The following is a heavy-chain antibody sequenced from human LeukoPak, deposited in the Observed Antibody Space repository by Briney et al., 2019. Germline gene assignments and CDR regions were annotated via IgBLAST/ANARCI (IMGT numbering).Heavy chain of an antibody. V-gene: IGHV2-5*01. D-gene: IGHD3-10*01. CDR1: GFSLSTSGVG. Sequence: SGPTLVKPTQTLTLTCTFSGFSLSTSGVGVGWIRQPPGKALEWLALIYWNDDKRYSPSLKSRLTITKDTSKNQVVLTMTNMDPVDTATYYCARTRLLWFGELSYSINDYWGQGTLVTVSS. CDR3: ARTRLLWFGELSYSINDY. J-gene: IGHJ4*02. CDR2: IYWNDDK.